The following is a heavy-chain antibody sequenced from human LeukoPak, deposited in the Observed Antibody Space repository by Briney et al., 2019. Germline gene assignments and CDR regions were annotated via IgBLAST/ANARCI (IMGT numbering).Heavy chain of an antibody. Sequence: PSETPSLTCAVYGGSFSGYYWSWIRQPPGKGLEWIGEINHSGSTNYNPSLKSRVTISVDTSKNQFSLKLSSVTAADTAVYYCARPCGGDCFHNWFDPWGQGTLVTVSS. CDR2: INHSGST. J-gene: IGHJ5*02. D-gene: IGHD2-21*02. CDR3: ARPCGGDCFHNWFDP. CDR1: GGSFSGYY. V-gene: IGHV4-34*01.